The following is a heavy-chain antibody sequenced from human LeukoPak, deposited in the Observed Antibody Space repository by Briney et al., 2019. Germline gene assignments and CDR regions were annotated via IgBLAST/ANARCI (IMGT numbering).Heavy chain of an antibody. D-gene: IGHD4-17*01. CDR3: AGHDYESGPFDY. Sequence: ASVKVSCKASGGTFSSDAISWVRQAPGQGLEWMGGIIPIFGTANYAQKFQGRVTITADESTSTAYMELSSLRSEDTAVYYCAGHDYESGPFDYWGQGTLVTVSS. CDR2: IIPIFGTA. J-gene: IGHJ4*02. V-gene: IGHV1-69*13. CDR1: GGTFSSDA.